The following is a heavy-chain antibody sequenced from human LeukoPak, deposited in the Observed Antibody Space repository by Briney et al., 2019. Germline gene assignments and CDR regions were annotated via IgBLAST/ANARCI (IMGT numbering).Heavy chain of an antibody. CDR3: ARDWSTQQGYYYYGMDV. D-gene: IGHD2-2*01. Sequence: GGSLRLSCAASGFTVSSNYMSWVRQAPGKGLEWVSVIYSGGSTYYADSVKGRFTISRDNSKNTLYLQMNSLRAEDTAVYYRARDWSTQQGYYYYGMDVWGQGTTVTVSS. J-gene: IGHJ6*02. CDR1: GFTVSSNY. CDR2: IYSGGST. V-gene: IGHV3-66*01.